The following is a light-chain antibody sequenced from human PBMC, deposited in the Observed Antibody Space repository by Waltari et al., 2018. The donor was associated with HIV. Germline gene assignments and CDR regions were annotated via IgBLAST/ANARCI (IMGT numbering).Light chain of an antibody. CDR3: ATWDDSLSGWV. CDR1: RSNIGKNF. CDR2: RND. J-gene: IGLJ3*02. Sequence: QSVLTQPPSASGTPGQRVTISCSGSRSNIGKNFIYWYQQFPGTAPKLLIYRNDQRPSGVPDRFSGSKAGTSASLAISGRRSEDEAEYYCATWDDSLSGWVFGGGTKLTVL. V-gene: IGLV1-47*01.